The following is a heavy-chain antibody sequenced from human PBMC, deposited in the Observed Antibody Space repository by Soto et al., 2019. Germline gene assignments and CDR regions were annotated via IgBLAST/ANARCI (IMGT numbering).Heavy chain of an antibody. J-gene: IGHJ5*02. V-gene: IGHV3-66*01. CDR1: GFTVSSNY. CDR2: IYSGGST. CDR3: ARSWFGEGFDP. D-gene: IGHD3-10*01. Sequence: EVPLVESGGGLVQPGGSLRLSCAASGFTVSSNYMSWVRQAPGKGLEWVSVIYSGGSTYYADSVKGRFTISRDNSKNTLYLQMNGLRAEDTAVYYCARSWFGEGFDPWGQGTLVTVSS.